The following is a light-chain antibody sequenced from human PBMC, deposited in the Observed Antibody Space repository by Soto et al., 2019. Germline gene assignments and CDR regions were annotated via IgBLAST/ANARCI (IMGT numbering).Light chain of an antibody. V-gene: IGLV2-14*01. J-gene: IGLJ1*01. CDR1: SSDVGFYNY. CDR3: CSYTTRSTRV. Sequence: QSVLTQPASVSGSPGQSIAISCTGSSSDVGFYNYVSWYQQHPGKVPKLIIYEVTNRPSGVSNRFSGSKSGNTASLTISGIQAEDEADYYCCSYTTRSTRVFGSGTKLTVL. CDR2: EVT.